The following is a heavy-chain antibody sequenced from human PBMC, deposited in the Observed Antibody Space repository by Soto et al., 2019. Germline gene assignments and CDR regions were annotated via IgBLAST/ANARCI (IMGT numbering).Heavy chain of an antibody. Sequence: TLXLTCSVSGASISSSSFYWGWIRQPPGKGLESIANIYYDGNTYYNPSLKSRVTISVDTSKNQFSLKLSSVTAADTAVYYCARHGVGYYYYGMDVWGQGTTVTVSS. CDR2: IYYDGNT. CDR1: GASISSSSFY. J-gene: IGHJ6*02. D-gene: IGHD3-3*01. V-gene: IGHV4-39*01. CDR3: ARHGVGYYYYGMDV.